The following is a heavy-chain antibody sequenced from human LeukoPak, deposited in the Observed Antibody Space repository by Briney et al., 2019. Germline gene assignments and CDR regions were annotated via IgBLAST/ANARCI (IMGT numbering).Heavy chain of an antibody. Sequence: ASVKVSCKASGYTFTSYDINWVRQATGQGLEWMGWLNPNSGNTDYAQKFQGRVTMTRNTSISTAYMELSSLRYEDTAVYYCARGRLRYFDWLRNHYYMDVWGKGTTVTISS. CDR1: GYTFTSYD. CDR2: LNPNSGNT. CDR3: ARGRLRYFDWLRNHYYMDV. D-gene: IGHD3-9*01. J-gene: IGHJ6*03. V-gene: IGHV1-8*01.